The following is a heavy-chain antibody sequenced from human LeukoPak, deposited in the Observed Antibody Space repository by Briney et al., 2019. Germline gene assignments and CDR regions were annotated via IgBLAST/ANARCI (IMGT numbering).Heavy chain of an antibody. CDR2: IYYSGST. V-gene: IGHV4-61*01. D-gene: IGHD3-9*01. CDR1: GDSISTSKSY. CDR3: ARGLTGYYAYFDY. J-gene: IGHJ4*02. Sequence: SETLSLTCTVSGDSISTSKSYWSWIRQPPGKGLEWIGYIYYSGSTNYNPSLKSRVTISVDTSKNQFSLKLSSVTAADTAVYYCARGLTGYYAYFDYWGQGTLVTVSS.